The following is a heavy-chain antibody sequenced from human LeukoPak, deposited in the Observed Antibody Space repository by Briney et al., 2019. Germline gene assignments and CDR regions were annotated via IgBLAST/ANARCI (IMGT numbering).Heavy chain of an antibody. CDR1: GFTFDNYA. CDR3: AKRGSYYGSGYYFDY. Sequence: PGGSLRLSCAASGFTFDNYAMHWVRQAPGKGLEWVSGISWNSGNIGYADSVKGRFTISRDNAKNSLYLQMSSLRAEDTALYYCAKRGSYYGSGYYFDYWGQGTLVTVSS. J-gene: IGHJ4*02. V-gene: IGHV3-9*01. CDR2: ISWNSGNI. D-gene: IGHD3-10*01.